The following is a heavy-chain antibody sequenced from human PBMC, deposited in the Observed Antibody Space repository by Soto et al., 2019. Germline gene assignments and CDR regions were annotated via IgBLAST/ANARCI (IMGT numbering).Heavy chain of an antibody. J-gene: IGHJ5*02. CDR1: GYSFKSNG. V-gene: IGHV1-18*04. CDR2: ISAYNGNT. CDR3: AXDEPXXXAASRLDP. Sequence: QVQLVQSGAEVKKPGASVKVSCKASGYSFKSNGITWVRQAXGQGLXWVGWISAYNGNTKYAEKIQGRVTMTTDTSTSTGYMELRSLTSDDTAVYYCAXDEPXXXAASRLDPWGQGTLVTVSS.